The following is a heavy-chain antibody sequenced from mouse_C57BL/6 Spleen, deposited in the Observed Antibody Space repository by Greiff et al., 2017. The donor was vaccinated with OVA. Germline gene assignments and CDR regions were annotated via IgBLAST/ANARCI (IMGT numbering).Heavy chain of an antibody. CDR3: TRRGYYGSSLDWYFDV. Sequence: VQLQQSGAELVRPGASVTLSCKASGYTFTDYEMHWVKQTPVHGLEWIGAIDPETGGTAYNQKFKGKAILTADKSSSTAYMELRSLTSEDSAVYYCTRRGYYGSSLDWYFDVWGTGTTVTVSS. CDR1: GYTFTDYE. V-gene: IGHV1-15*01. D-gene: IGHD1-1*01. J-gene: IGHJ1*03. CDR2: IDPETGGT.